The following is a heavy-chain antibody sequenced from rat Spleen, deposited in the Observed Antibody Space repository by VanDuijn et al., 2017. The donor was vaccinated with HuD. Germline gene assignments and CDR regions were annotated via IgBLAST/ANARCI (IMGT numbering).Heavy chain of an antibody. CDR2: ISPSGGTT. CDR1: GFTFNNYW. Sequence: EVQLVESGGDLVQPGRSLKLSCAASGFTFNNYWMSWIRQAPGKGLEWVASISPSGGTTYYRDSVKGRFTISRDNAKNTLYLQMDSLRSEDTATYYCTTGLQWGQGVMVTVSS. CDR3: TTGLQ. D-gene: IGHD1-1*01. J-gene: IGHJ2*01. V-gene: IGHV5-19*01.